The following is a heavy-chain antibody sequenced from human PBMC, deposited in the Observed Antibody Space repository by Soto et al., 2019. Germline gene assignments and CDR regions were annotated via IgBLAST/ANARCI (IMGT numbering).Heavy chain of an antibody. D-gene: IGHD2-2*01. V-gene: IGHV5-51*01. J-gene: IGHJ4*02. CDR2: IYPGDSDT. Sequence: GESLKISCKGSGYSFISYWIVWVGRMPGKGLEYMGIIYPGDSDTRYSPSFQGQVTISADKSISTAYLQWSSLKASDTAMYYCARRSTYCSSSGCYFDYWGQGIPVTVSS. CDR3: ARRSTYCSSSGCYFDY. CDR1: GYSFISYW.